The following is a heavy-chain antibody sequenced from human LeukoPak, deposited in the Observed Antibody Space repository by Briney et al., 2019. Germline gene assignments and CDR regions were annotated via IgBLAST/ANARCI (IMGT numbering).Heavy chain of an antibody. V-gene: IGHV3-30*18. D-gene: IGHD6-13*01. CDR1: GFTFSSYG. CDR3: AKDQVAAADYYYYGMDV. Sequence: GGSLRLSCAASGFTFSSYGMHWVRHAPGKGLEWGAVISYDGSNKYYADSVKGRFTISRDNSKNTLYLQMNSLRAEDTAVYYCAKDQVAAADYYYYGMDVWGQGPTVTVSS. J-gene: IGHJ6*02. CDR2: ISYDGSNK.